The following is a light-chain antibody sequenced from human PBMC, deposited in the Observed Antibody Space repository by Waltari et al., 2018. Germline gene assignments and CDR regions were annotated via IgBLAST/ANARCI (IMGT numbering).Light chain of an antibody. CDR2: YDS. V-gene: IGLV3-21*04. CDR3: QVWDSSSDR. J-gene: IGLJ2*01. Sequence: SYVLTQPPSVSVAPGKPARITCGGTNIGSKNVHWYQQKPGQAPVLVIYYDSDWPSGIPERFSGSNSGNTATLTISRVEAGDEADYYCQVWDSSSDRFGGGTKLTVL. CDR1: NIGSKN.